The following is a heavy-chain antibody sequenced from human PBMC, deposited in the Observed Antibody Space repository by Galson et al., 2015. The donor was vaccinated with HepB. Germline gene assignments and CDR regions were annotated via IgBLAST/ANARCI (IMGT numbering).Heavy chain of an antibody. J-gene: IGHJ4*02. CDR1: GFTFSSYA. D-gene: IGHD6-13*01. V-gene: IGHV3-23*01. CDR3: AKAFAFGSSWQEYYFDY. CDR2: ISGSGGST. Sequence: SLRLSCAASGFTFSSYAMSWVRQAPGKGLEWVSAISGSGGSTYYADSVKGRFTISRDNSKKTLYLQMNSLRAEDTAVYYCAKAFAFGSSWQEYYFDYWGQGTLVTVSS.